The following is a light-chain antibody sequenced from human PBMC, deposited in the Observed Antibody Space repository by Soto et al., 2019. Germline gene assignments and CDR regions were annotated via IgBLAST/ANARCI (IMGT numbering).Light chain of an antibody. CDR1: QGIRNE. CDR2: AAS. CDR3: LQDFNYPWT. V-gene: IGKV1-6*01. Sequence: IQMTQSPPTLSASVGDRVTITCRASQGIRNELGWYQQKPGKAPKLLIYAASSLQSGVPSRFRGSGSGTNFSLTISSLQPEDFATYYCLQDFNYPWTFGQGTKVDIK. J-gene: IGKJ1*01.